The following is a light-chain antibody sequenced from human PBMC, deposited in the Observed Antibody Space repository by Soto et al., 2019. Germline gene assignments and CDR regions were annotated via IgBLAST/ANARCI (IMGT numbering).Light chain of an antibody. CDR1: QSVSSSY. Sequence: EIVLTQSPGTLSLSPGERATLSCRASQSVSSSYLAWYQQKPGQAPRLLIYCASSRATGIPDRFSGSGSGTDFPLTISRLEPEDFAVYYCQQYGSSPRYTFSPGTTVDIK. J-gene: IGKJ3*01. V-gene: IGKV3-20*01. CDR2: CAS. CDR3: QQYGSSPRYT.